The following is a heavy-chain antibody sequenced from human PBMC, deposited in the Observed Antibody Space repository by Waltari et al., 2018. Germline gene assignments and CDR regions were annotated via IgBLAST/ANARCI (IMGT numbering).Heavy chain of an antibody. CDR3: AGRGAKMFSI. CDR1: GFSPSCGSYY. Sequence: VQLQESGPGLVQPSQTLSLTCSVSGFSPSCGSYYWSWIRQHPVKGLEWIGYISHSGDTDYSPSLRSRLTLSVDTSKNQFSLKLNSVTAADTGVYFCAGRGAKMFSIWGRGTLVTVSS. J-gene: IGHJ4*02. V-gene: IGHV4-31*02. D-gene: IGHD3-3*02. CDR2: ISHSGDT.